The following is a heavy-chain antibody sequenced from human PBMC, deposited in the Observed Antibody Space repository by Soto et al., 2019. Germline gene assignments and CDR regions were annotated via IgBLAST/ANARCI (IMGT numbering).Heavy chain of an antibody. D-gene: IGHD2-15*01. CDR1: GGSISGYY. Sequence: QVQLQESGPGLVKPSETLSLTCTVSGGSISGYYWSWIRQPPGKGLEWIGYIYYSGSTNYSPSLKSRVTISVDTSKNQFSLKLSSVTAADTAVYYCAKLLGPKLPNYYYYYMDVWGKGTTVTVSS. CDR2: IYYSGST. J-gene: IGHJ6*03. CDR3: AKLLGPKLPNYYYYYMDV. V-gene: IGHV4-59*12.